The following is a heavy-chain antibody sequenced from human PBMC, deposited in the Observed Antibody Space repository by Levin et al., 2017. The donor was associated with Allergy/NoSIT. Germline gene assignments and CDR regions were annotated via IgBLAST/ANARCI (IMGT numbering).Heavy chain of an antibody. V-gene: IGHV5-51*01. CDR1: GYSFTSQW. D-gene: IGHD6-13*01. Sequence: KVSCQGSGYSFTSQWIGWVRQKPGEGLEYMGIIYPGGSESRYSPSFQGQVTMSVDMSVSTAYLHWSSLQASDTAIYYCARLFSSSWSPIDWYFDLWAPGTLVTVSS. J-gene: IGHJ2*01. CDR2: IYPGGSES. CDR3: ARLFSSSWSPIDWYFDL.